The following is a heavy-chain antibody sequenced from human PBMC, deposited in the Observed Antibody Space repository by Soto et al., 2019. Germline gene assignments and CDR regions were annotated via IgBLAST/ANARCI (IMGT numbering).Heavy chain of an antibody. J-gene: IGHJ6*02. V-gene: IGHV3-74*01. CDR1: GFTFSSYW. D-gene: IGHD3-10*01. CDR2: INSDGSST. Sequence: GGSLRLSCAASGFTFSSYWMHWVRQAPGKGLVWVSRINSDGSSTSYADSVKGRFTISSDNAKNTLYLKMNSLRAEDTAVYYCARNERWFGVLLSSYYYYGMDVWGQGTTVTVSS. CDR3: ARNERWFGVLLSSYYYYGMDV.